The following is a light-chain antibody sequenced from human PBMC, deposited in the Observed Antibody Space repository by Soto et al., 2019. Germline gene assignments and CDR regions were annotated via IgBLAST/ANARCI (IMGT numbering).Light chain of an antibody. V-gene: IGKV3-20*01. CDR3: QQYGSSPPIT. CDR2: GAS. CDR1: QSVSSSY. J-gene: IGKJ5*01. Sequence: EIVLTQSPGTLSLSPGERATLSCRASQSVSSSYLAWYQQKPGQAPRLLIYGASSRTTGIPDRFSGSGSGTDFTLTISRLEPEDFALYYCQQYGSSPPITFCHGTRLEIK.